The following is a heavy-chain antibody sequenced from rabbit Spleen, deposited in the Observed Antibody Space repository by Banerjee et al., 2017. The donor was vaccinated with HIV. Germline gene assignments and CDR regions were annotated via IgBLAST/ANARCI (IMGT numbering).Heavy chain of an antibody. Sequence: QSLEESGGDLVQPGASLTLTCTASGFSFSKSYYMCWVRQAPGKGLEWIGCIYTGDDSTKYPSWAKGRFTISKTSSTTVTLQMTSLTAADTATYFCARDWASGDFGYAAMWGQGTLVTVS. CDR3: ARDWASGDFGYAAM. V-gene: IGHV1S40*01. CDR1: GFSFSKSYY. CDR2: IYTGDDST. J-gene: IGHJ3*01. D-gene: IGHD6-1*01.